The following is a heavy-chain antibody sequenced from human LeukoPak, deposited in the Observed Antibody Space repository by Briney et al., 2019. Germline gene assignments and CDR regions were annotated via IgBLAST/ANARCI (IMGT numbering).Heavy chain of an antibody. CDR2: INPSGGST. CDR1: GYTFTSYY. D-gene: IGHD5-12*01. CDR3: ARASGYEFDF. V-gene: IGHV1-46*01. J-gene: IGHJ4*02. Sequence: ASVEVSCKASGYTFTSYYIHWVRQAPGQRLEWMGMINPSGGSTTYGQKFQGRVTMTRDTSISTAYMELSSLISEDTAVYYCARASGYEFDFWGQGTLVTVSS.